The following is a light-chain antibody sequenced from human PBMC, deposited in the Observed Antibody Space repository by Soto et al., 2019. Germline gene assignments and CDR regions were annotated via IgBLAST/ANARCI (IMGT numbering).Light chain of an antibody. CDR3: QQYNSPIFT. CDR1: QSISSW. V-gene: IGKV1-5*01. Sequence: DIQMTQSPSTLSASVGDRVTITCRASQSISSWLAWYQQKPGKAPKLLIYDASSLESGVPSRFSGSGSGTEFTLTISSLQPDDFATYYCQQYNSPIFTFGPGTKVDIK. CDR2: DAS. J-gene: IGKJ3*01.